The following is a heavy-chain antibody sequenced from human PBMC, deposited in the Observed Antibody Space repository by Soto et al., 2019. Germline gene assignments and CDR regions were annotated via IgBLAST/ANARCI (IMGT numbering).Heavy chain of an antibody. CDR3: ARGPFRPSAMDV. CDR2: TIPALGKT. V-gene: IGHV1-69*10. CDR1: GGNFKKNA. D-gene: IGHD3-10*01. Sequence: SVKVSCKTSGGNFKKNAFTWVRQAPGQGLEWMGGTIPALGKTHYIEKFQGRVTITVDDATRTVYMEVRDLTSEDTDIYYCARGPFRPSAMDVWGQGTTVTVSS. J-gene: IGHJ6*02.